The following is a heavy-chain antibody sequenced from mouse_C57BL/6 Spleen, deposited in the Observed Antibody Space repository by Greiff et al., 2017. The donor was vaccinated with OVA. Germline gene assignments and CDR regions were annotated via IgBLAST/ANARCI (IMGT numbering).Heavy chain of an antibody. J-gene: IGHJ2*01. CDR3: ARPTGPFDY. V-gene: IGHV5-6*02. CDR2: ISSGGSYT. Sequence: DVMLVESGGDLVKPGGSLKLSCAASGFTFSSYGMSWVRQTPDKRLEWVATISSGGSYTYYPDSVKGRFTISRDNAKNTLYLQMSSLKSEDTAMYYCARPTGPFDYWGQGTTLTVSS. D-gene: IGHD4-1*02. CDR1: GFTFSSYG.